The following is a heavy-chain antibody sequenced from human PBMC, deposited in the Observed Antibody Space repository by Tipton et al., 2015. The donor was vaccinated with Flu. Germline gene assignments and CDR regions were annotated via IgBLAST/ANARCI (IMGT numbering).Heavy chain of an antibody. Sequence: TLSLTCTVSGGSISSSSHYWGWIRQAPGRGLEWVGSIYYTGYPYYNSSHKSRLAMSIDTSKKQFSLRLSSVTAADTAVYYCAKVLFGWVESWAQGTLVTVSS. CDR1: GGSISSSSHY. CDR3: AKVLFGWVES. J-gene: IGHJ5*01. CDR2: IYYTGYP. D-gene: IGHD3-16*01. V-gene: IGHV4-39*07.